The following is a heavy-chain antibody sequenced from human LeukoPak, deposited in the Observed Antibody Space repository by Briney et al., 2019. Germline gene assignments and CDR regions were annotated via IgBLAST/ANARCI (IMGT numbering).Heavy chain of an antibody. CDR2: ISSSSSYI. CDR3: ARDLGYCSSTSCYRGMDV. D-gene: IGHD2-2*01. J-gene: IGHJ6*03. Sequence: GGSLRLSCAASGFTFSGYSMNWVRQAPGKGLEWVSSISSSSSYIYYADSVKGRFTISRDNAKNSLYLQMNSLRAEDTAVYYCARDLGYCSSTSCYRGMDVWGKGTTVTVSS. CDR1: GFTFSGYS. V-gene: IGHV3-21*01.